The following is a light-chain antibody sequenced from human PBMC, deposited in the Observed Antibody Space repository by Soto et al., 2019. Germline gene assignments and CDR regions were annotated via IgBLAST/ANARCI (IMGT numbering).Light chain of an antibody. CDR2: GAY. J-gene: IGKJ2*01. CDR1: QSISNSY. CDR3: QHYGTSPYT. V-gene: IGKV3-20*01. Sequence: DTVLTQSPGTLSLSPGERATLSCRASQSISNSYIAWCQQKPGQAPSLLLYGAYTRATGIPDRFSGSGSGTDFTLTISRLEPEDLAVYFCQHYGTSPYTFGQGTKLEIE.